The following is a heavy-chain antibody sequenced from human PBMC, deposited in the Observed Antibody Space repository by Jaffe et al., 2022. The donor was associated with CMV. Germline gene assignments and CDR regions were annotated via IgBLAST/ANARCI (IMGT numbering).Heavy chain of an antibody. D-gene: IGHD3-16*01. CDR3: AKERVMSYYGMDV. CDR1: GFTFDDYA. CDR2: ISWNSGSI. V-gene: IGHV3-9*01. Sequence: EVQLVESGGGLVQPGRSLRLSCAASGFTFDDYAMHWVRQAPGKGLEWVSGISWNSGSIGYADSVKGRFTISRDNAKNSLYLQMNSLRAEDTALYYCAKERVMSYYGMDVWGQGTTVTVSS. J-gene: IGHJ6*02.